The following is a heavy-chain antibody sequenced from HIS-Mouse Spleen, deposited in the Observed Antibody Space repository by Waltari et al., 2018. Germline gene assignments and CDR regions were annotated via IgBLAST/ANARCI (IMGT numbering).Heavy chain of an antibody. V-gene: IGHV1-8*01. CDR3: ARVYYDFWSGYYY. CDR2: MNPNRGNT. CDR1: GYTFTSYA. J-gene: IGHJ4*02. Sequence: QVQLVQSGAEVKKPGASVKVSCKASGYTFTSYAINWVGRATGQGRKWMGWMNPNRGNTRHAQKFQGRVTMTRNTSISTAYMELSSLRSEDTAVYYCARVYYDFWSGYYYWDQGTLVTVSS. D-gene: IGHD3-3*01.